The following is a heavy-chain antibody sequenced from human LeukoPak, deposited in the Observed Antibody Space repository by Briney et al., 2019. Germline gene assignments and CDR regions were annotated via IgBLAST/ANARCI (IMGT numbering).Heavy chain of an antibody. CDR2: IIPIFGTA. CDR3: ARVPSLSYYDSSSLYFDY. J-gene: IGHJ4*02. Sequence: SVKVSCKASGGTFSSYAISWVRQAPGQGLEWMGGIIPIFGTANYAQKFQGRATITADESTSTAYMELSSLRSEDTAVYYCARVPSLSYYDSSSLYFDYWGQGTLVTVSS. CDR1: GGTFSSYA. D-gene: IGHD3-22*01. V-gene: IGHV1-69*13.